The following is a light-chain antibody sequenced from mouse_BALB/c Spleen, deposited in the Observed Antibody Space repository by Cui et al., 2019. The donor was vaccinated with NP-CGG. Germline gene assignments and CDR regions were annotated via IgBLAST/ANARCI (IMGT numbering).Light chain of an antibody. CDR1: TGAVTTSNY. CDR3: ALWYSNHWV. V-gene: IGLV1*01. CDR2: GTN. Sequence: VVAHESPLTTSPGETVTLTCRSSTGAVTTSNYANWVQEKPDHLFTGLIGGTNNRVPGVPARFSGSLIEDKAALAITGAQTEDEAIYFCALWYSNHWVFGGGTKLTVL. J-gene: IGLJ1*01.